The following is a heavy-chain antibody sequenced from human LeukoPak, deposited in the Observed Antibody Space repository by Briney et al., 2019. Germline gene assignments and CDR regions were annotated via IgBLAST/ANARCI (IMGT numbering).Heavy chain of an antibody. D-gene: IGHD5-18*01. CDR3: ARERDHGYSYGHVLDF. CDR1: GGSMNTYY. CDR2: VHSSVGT. V-gene: IGHV4-4*07. Sequence: SETLSLTCTVSGGSMNTYYWTWIRQTAGGGLEWIGQVHSSVGTTYNPSPRSRVSLSLDTSKNHFSLRLASVTAADTAVYFCARERDHGYSYGHVLDFWGQGIPATVSS. J-gene: IGHJ4*02.